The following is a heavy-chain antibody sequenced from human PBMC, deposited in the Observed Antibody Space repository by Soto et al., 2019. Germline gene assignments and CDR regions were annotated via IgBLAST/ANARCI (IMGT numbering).Heavy chain of an antibody. J-gene: IGHJ4*02. CDR2: INAGNGNT. Sequence: ASVKVSCKASGYTFTSYAMHWVRQAPGHRLAWMGWINAGNGNTKYSQKFQGRVTITRDTSASTAYMELSSLRSEDTAVYYCARESYDILTGYYPHPLPDYWGQGTLVTVSS. D-gene: IGHD3-9*01. CDR3: ARESYDILTGYYPHPLPDY. CDR1: GYTFTSYA. V-gene: IGHV1-3*01.